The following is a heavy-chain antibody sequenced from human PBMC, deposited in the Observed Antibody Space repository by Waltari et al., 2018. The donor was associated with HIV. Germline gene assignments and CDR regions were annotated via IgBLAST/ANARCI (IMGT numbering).Heavy chain of an antibody. J-gene: IGHJ6*02. V-gene: IGHV3-9*01. D-gene: IGHD3-10*01. CDR2: ISWNSGSI. CDR3: ARDRGSGNGWNYYGMDV. Sequence: EEQLVESGGGLVQPGRSLRLSCAASGFTFDKYAFHWVRQVPGKGLGWVSVISWNSGSILYAASVKGRFTISRDNAENSLYLQMNSLEAEDSALYYCARDRGSGNGWNYYGMDVWGQGATVTVSS. CDR1: GFTFDKYA.